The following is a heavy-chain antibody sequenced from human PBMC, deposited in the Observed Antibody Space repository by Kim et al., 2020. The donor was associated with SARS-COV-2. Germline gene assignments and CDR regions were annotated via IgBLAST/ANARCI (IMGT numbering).Heavy chain of an antibody. CDR3: VRAGIGPEWLEGC. Sequence: ASVKVSCKASGYMFTRYGIHWVRQAPGERLEWMGWINTGNGYTKNSQKFQDRVTITRDTSASTAYMELSSLRSEDTAVYYCVRAGIGPEWLEGCWGQGTLVTVSS. CDR2: INTGNGYT. D-gene: IGHD6-19*01. CDR1: GYMFTRYG. V-gene: IGHV1-3*04. J-gene: IGHJ4*02.